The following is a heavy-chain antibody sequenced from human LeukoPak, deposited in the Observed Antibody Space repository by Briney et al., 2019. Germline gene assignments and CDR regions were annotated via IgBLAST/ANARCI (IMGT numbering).Heavy chain of an antibody. CDR3: ARSSTGSAYTYSDY. CDR1: GFTFSSYA. CDR2: IIGSGGGT. D-gene: IGHD3-16*01. J-gene: IGHJ4*02. V-gene: IGHV3-23*01. Sequence: GGSLRLSCAASGFTFSSYAMNWARQAPGKGLEWVSCIIGSGGGTNYANSVKGRFTISRDNSKNTVYLQMNSLSAEDTAIYYCARSSTGSAYTYSDYWGQGTLVTVSS.